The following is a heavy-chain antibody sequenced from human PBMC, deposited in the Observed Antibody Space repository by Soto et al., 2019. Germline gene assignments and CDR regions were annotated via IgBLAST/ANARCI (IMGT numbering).Heavy chain of an antibody. Sequence: QVQLVQSGAEVKKPGASVAVSCKASGYTFTAYYLHWVRQAPGQGLEWMGWINPKSGDTDSAQKFQGRVTLTSATFITTVYMRLSRLRSDDTAIYYCTRGPQQDGDYGADFHHWGHGNLVTVSS. J-gene: IGHJ1*01. CDR1: GYTFTAYY. D-gene: IGHD4-17*01. V-gene: IGHV1-2*02. CDR2: INPKSGDT. CDR3: TRGPQQDGDYGADFHH.